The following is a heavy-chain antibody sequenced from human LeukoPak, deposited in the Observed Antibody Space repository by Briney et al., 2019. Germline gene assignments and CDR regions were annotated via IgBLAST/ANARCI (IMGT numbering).Heavy chain of an antibody. J-gene: IGHJ4*02. V-gene: IGHV3-23*01. Sequence: PGGSLRLSCVASGFTFSSYAMSWVRQAPGKGLEWVSAISGSGVTTHYADSVKGRFTISRDNSKNTLYLQMNSLRAEDTAVYYCARDGSGSYYTALDYWGQGTLVTVSS. D-gene: IGHD1-26*01. CDR1: GFTFSSYA. CDR3: ARDGSGSYYTALDY. CDR2: ISGSGVTT.